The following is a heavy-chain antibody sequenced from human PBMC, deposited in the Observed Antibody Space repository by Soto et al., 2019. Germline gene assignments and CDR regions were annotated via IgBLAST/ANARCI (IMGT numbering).Heavy chain of an antibody. CDR1: GFTFGDYA. J-gene: IGHJ6*02. CDR3: TRADPYYYDSSGYYYQYYYYGMDV. V-gene: IGHV3-49*03. CDR2: IRSKAYGGTT. D-gene: IGHD3-22*01. Sequence: PVGSLRLSCTASGFTFGDYAMSWFRQAPGKGLEWVGFIRSKAYGGTTEYAASVKGRFTISRDDSKSIAYLQMNSLKTEDTAVYYCTRADPYYYDSSGYYYQYYYYGMDVWGQGTTVTVSS.